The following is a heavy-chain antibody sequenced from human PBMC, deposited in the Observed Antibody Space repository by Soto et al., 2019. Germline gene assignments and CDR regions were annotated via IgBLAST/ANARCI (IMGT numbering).Heavy chain of an antibody. CDR1: GFSLSTSGVG. D-gene: IGHD6-13*01. Sequence: QITLKESGPTLVKPTQTLTLTCTFSGFSLSTSGVGVGWIRQPPGKALEWLALIYWDDDKRYSPSLKSRLTFAKDTSKNQVVLTMTNMDPVDTATYYGAHRRDSSSWQYYFDYWGQGTLVTVSS. CDR3: AHRRDSSSWQYYFDY. CDR2: IYWDDDK. J-gene: IGHJ4*02. V-gene: IGHV2-5*02.